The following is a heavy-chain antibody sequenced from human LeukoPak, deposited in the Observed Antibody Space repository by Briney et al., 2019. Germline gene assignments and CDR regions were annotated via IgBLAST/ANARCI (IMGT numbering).Heavy chain of an antibody. V-gene: IGHV3-11*01. J-gene: IGHJ4*02. CDR1: GFTFSDYY. CDR3: AKARSVITFGGVNVY. Sequence: GGSLRLSCAASGFTFSDYYMSWIRQAPGKGLECVAYISHTAGTIYYADSVKGRFTISRDNAKNSLYLQMNSLRAEDTAVYYCAKARSVITFGGVNVYWGQGTLVTVSS. D-gene: IGHD3-16*02. CDR2: ISHTAGTI.